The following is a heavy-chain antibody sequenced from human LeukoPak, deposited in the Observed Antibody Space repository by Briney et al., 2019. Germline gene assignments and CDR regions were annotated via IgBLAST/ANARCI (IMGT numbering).Heavy chain of an antibody. CDR1: GFTFSSYA. CDR3: AKRHQNYYDSSGYYIDY. D-gene: IGHD3-22*01. V-gene: IGHV3-23*01. CDR2: ISGSGGTT. J-gene: IGHJ4*02. Sequence: GGSLRLSCAVSGFTFSSYAMSWVRQAPGKGLEWVSVISGSGGTTYYSDSVKGRFTISRDNSKNTLYLQMNSLRAEDTAVYYCAKRHQNYYDSSGYYIDYWGQGTLVTVSS.